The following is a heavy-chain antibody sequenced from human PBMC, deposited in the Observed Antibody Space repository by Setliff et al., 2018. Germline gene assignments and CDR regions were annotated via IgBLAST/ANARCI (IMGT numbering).Heavy chain of an antibody. J-gene: IGHJ5*02. CDR3: ARGHCSSGECPNYFDP. Sequence: LSLTCTVSGGSMIGGHYYWSWIRQLPGKGLEWIAYIYYSGNTYYNPSLKSRVTISVDTSKNRFSLKINSVTAADTAVYYCARGHCSSGECPNYFDPWGQGTQVTVSS. CDR2: IYYSGNT. V-gene: IGHV4-31*03. CDR1: GGSMIGGHYY. D-gene: IGHD2-15*01.